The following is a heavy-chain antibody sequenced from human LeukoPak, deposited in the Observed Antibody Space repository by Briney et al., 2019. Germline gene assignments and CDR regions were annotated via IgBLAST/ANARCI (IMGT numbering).Heavy chain of an antibody. CDR3: ARDKSLRGNWFGNDY. Sequence: PSETLSLTCTVSGGSISSYYWSWLRQPAGKGLECLGVIYTTGSTNYNPSLKSRVTVSRDTSKNQFSLKLTPVTAADTAVYYCARDKSLRGNWFGNDYWGQGTLVTVSS. J-gene: IGHJ4*02. CDR2: IYTTGST. CDR1: GGSISSYY. V-gene: IGHV4-4*07. D-gene: IGHD3-10*01.